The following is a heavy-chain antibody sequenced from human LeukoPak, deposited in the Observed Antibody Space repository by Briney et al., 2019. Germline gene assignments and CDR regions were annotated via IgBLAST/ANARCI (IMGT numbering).Heavy chain of an antibody. CDR2: IYHSWST. CDR3: ASLYGSGSYYNVDY. J-gene: IGHJ4*02. CDR1: GGSLSSGGYS. Sequence: SQTLSLTCAVSGGSLSSGGYSWSWIRQPRGKGLEWIGYIYHSWSTYYNPSLKRLVTISVDRSKNQFSLKLSSVTAADTAGYYCASLYGSGSYYNVDYWGQGTLVTVSS. V-gene: IGHV4-30-2*01. D-gene: IGHD3-10*01.